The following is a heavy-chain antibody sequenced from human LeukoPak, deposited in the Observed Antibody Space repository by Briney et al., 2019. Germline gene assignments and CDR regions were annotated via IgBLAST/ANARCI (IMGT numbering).Heavy chain of an antibody. CDR2: NFYTGSI. CDR3: ARSYSASYDSPAGWFDP. J-gene: IGHJ5*02. D-gene: IGHD3-22*01. Sequence: KASETLSLTCTVSGGSISNYYWSWIRQPPGKGLEWIGYNFYTGSINYNPSLRGRVTISVDTSKSQSSLRLSSVTAADTAVYYCARSYSASYDSPAGWFDPWGQGTLVTVSS. CDR1: GGSISNYY. V-gene: IGHV4-59*08.